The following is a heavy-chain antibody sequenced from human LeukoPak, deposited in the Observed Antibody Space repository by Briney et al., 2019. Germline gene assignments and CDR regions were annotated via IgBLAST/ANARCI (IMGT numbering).Heavy chain of an antibody. CDR2: IYYRGST. CDR3: ARVGCSGGSCPFDY. CDR1: GGSISSYY. J-gene: IGHJ4*02. D-gene: IGHD2-15*01. V-gene: IGHV4-59*01. Sequence: PSETLSLTCTVSGGSISSYYWSWIRQPPGKGLEWIGYIYYRGSTDYNPSLKSRVTISVDTSKNQFSLKLSSVTAADTAVYYCARVGCSGGSCPFDYWGQGTLVTVSS.